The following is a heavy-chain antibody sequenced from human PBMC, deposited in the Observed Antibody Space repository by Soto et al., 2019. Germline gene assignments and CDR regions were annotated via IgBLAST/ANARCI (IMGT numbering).Heavy chain of an antibody. J-gene: IGHJ3*02. CDR3: ARSLYRDSVAFDI. V-gene: IGHV5-10-1*01. D-gene: IGHD4-17*01. CDR2: IDPSDSYT. CDR1: GYSFTSYL. Sequence: GESLKISCKGSGYSFTSYLIGWVRQMPVKGLEWMGRIDPSDSYTNYRPSFQGHVTISADKSISTAYLQWSSLKASDTAMYYCARSLYRDSVAFDIWGQGTMVTVSS.